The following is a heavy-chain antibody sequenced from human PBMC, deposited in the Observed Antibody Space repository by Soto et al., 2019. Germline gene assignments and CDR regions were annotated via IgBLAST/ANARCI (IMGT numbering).Heavy chain of an antibody. CDR1: GGSFSGYY. J-gene: IGHJ6*03. CDR2: INPSGST. V-gene: IGHV4-34*01. Sequence: QVQLQQWGAGLLKPSETLSLTCAVYGGSFSGYYWSWIRQPPGKGREWIGEINPSGSTNYTPSLKIRVTLAVDTSKNQFALKLSSVTGADTAVYYCARGASRNMDVWGKGTTVPVSS. CDR3: ARGASRNMDV.